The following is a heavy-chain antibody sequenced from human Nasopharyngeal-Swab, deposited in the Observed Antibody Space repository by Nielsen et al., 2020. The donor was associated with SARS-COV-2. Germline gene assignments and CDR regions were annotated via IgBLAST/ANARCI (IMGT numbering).Heavy chain of an antibody. J-gene: IGHJ4*02. CDR3: ARDYRAWSSGFPFDY. CDR1: GYTFTSYG. D-gene: IGHD6-19*01. CDR2: ISAYNGNT. Sequence: ASVKVSCKASGYTFTSYGISWVRQALGQGLEWMGWISAYNGNTNYAQKLQGRVTMTTDTSTSTAYMELRSLRSDDAAVYYCARDYRAWSSGFPFDYWGQGTLVTVSS. V-gene: IGHV1-18*01.